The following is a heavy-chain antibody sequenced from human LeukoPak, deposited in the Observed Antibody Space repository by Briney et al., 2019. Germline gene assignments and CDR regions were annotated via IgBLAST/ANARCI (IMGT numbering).Heavy chain of an antibody. J-gene: IGHJ4*02. V-gene: IGHV3-7*05. CDR1: GFPFSSYW. CDR3: ARRQMAGY. Sequence: GGSLRLSCAASGFPFSSYWMSWVRQAPGKGLEWVANIKPDGSEKSYVDSVKGRFTISRGNAKNSLYLQMNSLRAEDTAVYYCARRQMAGYWGQGTLVTVSS. CDR2: IKPDGSEK. D-gene: IGHD5-24*01.